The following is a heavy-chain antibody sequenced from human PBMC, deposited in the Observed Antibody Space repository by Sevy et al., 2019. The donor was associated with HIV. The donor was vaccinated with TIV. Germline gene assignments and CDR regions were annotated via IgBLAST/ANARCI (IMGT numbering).Heavy chain of an antibody. V-gene: IGHV3-33*01. CDR2: IWYDGTNR. D-gene: IGHD6-19*01. J-gene: IGHJ4*02. Sequence: GGSLRLSCAASGFSISGYGMHWVRQAPGKGLEWVAVIWYDGTNREYADSVKGRFTISKDNSKNTLYLQMNSLRVEDTAVYYCAREDIRVAGIGYYFHSWGQGTLVTVSS. CDR1: GFSISGYG. CDR3: AREDIRVAGIGYYFHS.